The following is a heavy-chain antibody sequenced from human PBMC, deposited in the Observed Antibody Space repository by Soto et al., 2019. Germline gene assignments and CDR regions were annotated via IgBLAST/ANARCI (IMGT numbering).Heavy chain of an antibody. Sequence: PGGSLRLSCAAYGFTFSSYAMHWVRQAPGKGLEWVALISYDGYSKWYADAVKGRFTISRDNSNNTMCLEMNSLRGDDTAVYFCAAIREVDLLGQGTTVTVSS. CDR1: GFTFSSYA. J-gene: IGHJ6*02. D-gene: IGHD1-26*01. CDR2: ISYDGYSK. V-gene: IGHV3-30*03. CDR3: AAIREVDL.